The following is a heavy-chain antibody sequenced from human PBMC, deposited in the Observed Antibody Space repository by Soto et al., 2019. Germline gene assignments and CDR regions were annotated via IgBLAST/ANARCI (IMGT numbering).Heavy chain of an antibody. V-gene: IGHV1-18*01. CDR2: ISAYNGNT. CDR3: ARDQVAQSITIFGVVTGVVKFDP. D-gene: IGHD3-3*01. CDR1: GYTFTSYG. Sequence: GASVKVSCKASGYTFTSYGIRWVRQAPGQGLEWMGWISAYNGNTNYAQKLQGRVTMTTDTSTSTAYMELRSLRSDDTAVYYCARDQVAQSITIFGVVTGVVKFDPWGQGTLVTVSS. J-gene: IGHJ5*02.